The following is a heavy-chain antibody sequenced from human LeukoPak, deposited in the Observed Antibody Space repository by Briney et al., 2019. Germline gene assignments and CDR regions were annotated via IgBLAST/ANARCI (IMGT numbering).Heavy chain of an antibody. V-gene: IGHV1-2*02. CDR2: INPNTGDI. CDR3: ARDVSSVATAAPGHWGVDV. J-gene: IGHJ6*02. Sequence: ASVRVSCKTSGYTFTGYYIHWARQAPGQGLEWLGWINPNTGDINYAQKSQGRVTTTRDTSISTAYMELSSLRSDDTAVYYCARDVSSVATAAPGHWGVDVWGQGTTVTVSS. D-gene: IGHD6-13*01. CDR1: GYTFTGYY.